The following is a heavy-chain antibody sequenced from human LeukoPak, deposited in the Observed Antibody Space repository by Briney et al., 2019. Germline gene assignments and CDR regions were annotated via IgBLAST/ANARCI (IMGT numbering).Heavy chain of an antibody. CDR1: GFTFSSYW. V-gene: IGHV3-74*01. D-gene: IGHD3-10*01. CDR3: AKGITMVRGVIPDYFDY. J-gene: IGHJ4*02. CDR2: INSDGSST. Sequence: GGSLRLSCAASGFTFSSYWMHWVRQAPGKGLVWVSRINSDGSSTSYADSVKGRFTISRDNSKNTMYLQMNSLRAEDTAVYYCAKGITMVRGVIPDYFDYWGQGTLVTVSS.